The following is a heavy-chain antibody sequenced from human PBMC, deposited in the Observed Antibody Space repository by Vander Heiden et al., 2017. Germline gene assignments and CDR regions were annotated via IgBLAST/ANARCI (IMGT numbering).Heavy chain of an antibody. CDR3: ARGAFAFDI. CDR2: IYSDGRT. J-gene: IGHJ3*02. CDR1: GFIVSSNY. Sequence: EVQLVESGGGLIQPGGSLRLSCAASGFIVSSNYMSWVRQAPGKGLEWVSIIYSDGRTDYADSVKGRFTISRDNSKNTLFLQMNSLRAEDTAVYYCARGAFAFDIWGQGTMVIVSS. V-gene: IGHV3-53*01. D-gene: IGHD3-3*02.